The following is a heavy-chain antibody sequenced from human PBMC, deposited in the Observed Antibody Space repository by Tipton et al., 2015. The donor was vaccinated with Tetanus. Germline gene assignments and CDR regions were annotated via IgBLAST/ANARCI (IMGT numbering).Heavy chain of an antibody. D-gene: IGHD6-6*01. CDR2: IGSSSQTI. CDR1: GFTFGSYA. V-gene: IGHV3-48*02. CDR3: VRQFGYYGSSGAFDV. Sequence: SLRLSCAASGFTFGSYAMNWVRQAPGKGLEWISYIGSSSQTIYYADSVKGRFTISRDNAKSSLYLQMRSLRDEDTAMYYCVRQFGYYGSSGAFDVWGQGTFVTV. J-gene: IGHJ3*01.